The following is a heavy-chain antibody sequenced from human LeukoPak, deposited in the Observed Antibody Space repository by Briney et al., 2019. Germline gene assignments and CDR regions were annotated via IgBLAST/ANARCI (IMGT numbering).Heavy chain of an antibody. CDR1: GYSIRNAYY. CDR2: LYHSGST. CDR3: ARELHSGSYYFDY. Sequence: SETLSLTCTVSGYSIRNAYYWGWIRQPPGKGLEWIGSLYHSGSTYYNPSLKSRVTTSVDTSKNRFSLKLTSVTAADTAVYYCARELHSGSYYFDYWGQGTLVTVSS. D-gene: IGHD1-26*01. V-gene: IGHV4-38-2*02. J-gene: IGHJ4*02.